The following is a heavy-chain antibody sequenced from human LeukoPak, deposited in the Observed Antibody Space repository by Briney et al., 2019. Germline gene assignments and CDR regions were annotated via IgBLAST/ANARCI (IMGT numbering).Heavy chain of an antibody. Sequence: GGSLRLSCAASGFTFSTYAMSWVRQAPGKGLEWVSAISGSGGSTYYADSVKGRFTISRDNSKNMLYLQVNSLRAEDTAVYYCAKSLSSVAGTVYWGQGTLVTVSS. V-gene: IGHV3-23*01. J-gene: IGHJ4*02. D-gene: IGHD6-19*01. CDR2: ISGSGGST. CDR1: GFTFSTYA. CDR3: AKSLSSVAGTVY.